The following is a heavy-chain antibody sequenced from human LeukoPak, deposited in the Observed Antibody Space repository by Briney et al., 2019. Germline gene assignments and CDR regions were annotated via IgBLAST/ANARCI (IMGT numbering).Heavy chain of an antibody. CDR3: ARDLGGNEDY. J-gene: IGHJ4*02. Sequence: GGSLRLSCAASGFTFSSYAMHWVRQAPGKGLEWVAVISYDGSNKYYADSVKGRFTISRDNSKNTLYLQMNSLRAEDTAVYYCARDLGGNEDYWGQGTPVTVSS. CDR1: GFTFSSYA. CDR2: ISYDGSNK. V-gene: IGHV3-30-3*01. D-gene: IGHD4-23*01.